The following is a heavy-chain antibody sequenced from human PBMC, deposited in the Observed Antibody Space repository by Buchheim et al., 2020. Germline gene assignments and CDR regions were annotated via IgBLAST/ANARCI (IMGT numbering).Heavy chain of an antibody. CDR2: INHSGST. Sequence: QVQLQQWGAGLLKPSETLSLTCAVYGGSFSGYYWSWIRQPPGKGLEWIGEINHSGSTNYNPSLKSRVTISVDTSKNQFSLKLSSVTAADTAVYYCARDALYSSGWSYYYGMDVWGQGTT. J-gene: IGHJ6*02. V-gene: IGHV4-34*01. CDR3: ARDALYSSGWSYYYGMDV. D-gene: IGHD6-19*01. CDR1: GGSFSGYY.